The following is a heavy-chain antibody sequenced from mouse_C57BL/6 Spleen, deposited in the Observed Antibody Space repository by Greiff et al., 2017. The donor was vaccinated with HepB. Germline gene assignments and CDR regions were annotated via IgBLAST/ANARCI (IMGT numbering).Heavy chain of an antibody. Sequence: QVQLKESGPELVKPGASVKISCKASGYAFSSSWMNWVKQRPGKGLEWIGRIYPGDGDTNYNGKFKGKATLTADKSSSTAYMQLSSLTSEDSAVYFCARYDHYAMDYWGQGTSVTVSS. J-gene: IGHJ4*01. CDR2: IYPGDGDT. CDR3: ARYDHYAMDY. D-gene: IGHD2-3*01. CDR1: GYAFSSSW. V-gene: IGHV1-82*01.